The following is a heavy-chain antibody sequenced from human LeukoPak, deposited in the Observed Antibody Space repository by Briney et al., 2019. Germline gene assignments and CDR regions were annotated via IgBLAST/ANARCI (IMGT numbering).Heavy chain of an antibody. V-gene: IGHV1-18*01. D-gene: IGHD5-24*01. CDR1: GYTFTSYG. J-gene: IGHJ4*02. CDR3: AREMATIVNQFDY. CDR2: IIPYNGNT. Sequence: ASVKVSCKSSGYTFTSYGIIWVRQAPGQGLEWMGWIIPYNGNTNYAQKLQGRVTMTTDTSTTTAYMELRSLRSDDTAVYYCAREMATIVNQFDYWGQGTLVTVSS.